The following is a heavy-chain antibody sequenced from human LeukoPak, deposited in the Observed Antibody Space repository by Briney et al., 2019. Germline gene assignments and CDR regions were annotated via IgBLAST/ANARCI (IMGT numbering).Heavy chain of an antibody. CDR3: TRSLTTVTGEYY. Sequence: PGGSLRLSCAASGFTFSNYWMNWVRQASGKGLEWVGRIRSKANSYATAYAASVKGRFTISRDDSKNTAYLQMNSLKTEDTAVYYCTRSLTTVTGEYYWGQGTLVTVSS. CDR1: GFTFSNYW. CDR2: IRSKANSYAT. V-gene: IGHV3-73*01. J-gene: IGHJ4*02. D-gene: IGHD4-17*01.